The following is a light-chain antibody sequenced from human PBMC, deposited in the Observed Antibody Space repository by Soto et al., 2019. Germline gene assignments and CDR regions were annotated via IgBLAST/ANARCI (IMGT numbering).Light chain of an antibody. Sequence: VLTQSPGTLSLSPGERATISCRARQSISRYYLAWYQHKPGQAPRLLMNGASSRATGIPHRFSGGGSGTDFTLTISSLEPEDCGVYYCQQSGGSPPYTFGQGTRLEIK. CDR3: QQSGGSPPYT. CDR2: GAS. CDR1: QSISRYY. V-gene: IGKV3-20*01. J-gene: IGKJ2*01.